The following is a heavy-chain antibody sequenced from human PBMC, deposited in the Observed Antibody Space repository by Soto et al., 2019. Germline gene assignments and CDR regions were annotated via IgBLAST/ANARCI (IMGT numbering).Heavy chain of an antibody. J-gene: IGHJ4*02. CDR2: IYYSGST. CDR1: GGSISSYY. CDR3: ARGNLAYDSSGYPFFDY. D-gene: IGHD3-22*01. V-gene: IGHV4-59*01. Sequence: PSETLSLTCTVSGGSISSYYWSWIRQPPGKGLEWIGYIYYSGSTNYNPSLKSRVTISVDTSKNQFSLKLSSVTAADTAVYYCARGNLAYDSSGYPFFDYWGQGTLVTVSS.